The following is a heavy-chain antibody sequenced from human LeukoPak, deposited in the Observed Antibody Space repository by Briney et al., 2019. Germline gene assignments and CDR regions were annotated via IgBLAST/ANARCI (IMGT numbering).Heavy chain of an antibody. J-gene: IGHJ6*02. D-gene: IGHD3-16*01. Sequence: GGSLRLSCVGSGFTSIAYALTWACQAPGKGLEWVSGISGGGVTTYYADSVKGRFTISRDNSKNTLYLQMNSLRADDTAIYYCARNQQLGGHSYYYYGMDVWGQGTTVTVSS. CDR3: ARNQQLGGHSYYYYGMDV. CDR1: GFTSIAYA. V-gene: IGHV3-23*01. CDR2: ISGGGVTT.